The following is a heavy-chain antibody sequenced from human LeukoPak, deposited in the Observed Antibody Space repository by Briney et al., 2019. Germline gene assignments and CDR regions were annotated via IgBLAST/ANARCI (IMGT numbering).Heavy chain of an antibody. J-gene: IGHJ5*02. CDR3: ARGIVVVPAAMESWFDP. CDR1: GYTFTSYY. Sequence: GASVKVSCKASGYTFTSYYMHWVRQAPGQGLEWMGMINPSGGSTSYAQKFQGRVTMTRDMSTSTVYMELSSLRSEDTAVYYCARGIVVVPAAMESWFDPWGQGTLVNVSS. V-gene: IGHV1-46*01. D-gene: IGHD2-2*01. CDR2: INPSGGST.